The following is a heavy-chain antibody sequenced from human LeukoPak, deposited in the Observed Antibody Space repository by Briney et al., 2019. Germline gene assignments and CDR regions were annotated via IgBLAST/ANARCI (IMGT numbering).Heavy chain of an antibody. V-gene: IGHV3-48*01. CDR2: ISSSSSTI. CDR1: GFTFSSYS. J-gene: IGHJ1*01. CDR3: AKENYGDSTGGRFQH. D-gene: IGHD4-17*01. Sequence: GGSLRLSCAASGFTFSSYSMNWVRQAPGKGLEWVSYISSSSSTIYYADSVKGRFTISRVNSKNTLYLQMNSLRAEDTAVYYCAKENYGDSTGGRFQHWGQGTLVTVSS.